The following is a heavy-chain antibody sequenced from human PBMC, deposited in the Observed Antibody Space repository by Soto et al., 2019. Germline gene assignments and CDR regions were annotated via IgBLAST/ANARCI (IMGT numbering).Heavy chain of an antibody. CDR1: GYTFTQDE. D-gene: IGHD6-19*01. J-gene: IGHJ4*02. Sequence: QVQLVQSGAEVKKPGASVKVSCEASGYTFTQDEIGWVRQAPGQGLEWMGWISPYSGNTNYAQKLQGRVTMTTDTSMSTGYMELRSLRSDDTAVYYCVRFASSGWYTGGYWGQGTLVTVSS. V-gene: IGHV1-18*01. CDR3: VRFASSGWYTGGY. CDR2: ISPYSGNT.